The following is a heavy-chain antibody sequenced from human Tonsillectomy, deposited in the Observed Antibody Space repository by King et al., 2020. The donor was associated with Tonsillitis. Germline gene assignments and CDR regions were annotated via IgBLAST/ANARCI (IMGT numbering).Heavy chain of an antibody. CDR1: GGSITNSYYY. CDR2: IYYSGTT. D-gene: IGHD4-17*01. CDR3: ARLADGDSRTANFYGMDV. Sequence: LQLQESGPGLVKPSETLSLTCTVSGGSITNSYYYWGWIRQPPGKGLEWIGSIYYSGTTFYNPSLKSRVTISVDTSKNQFSLKLSSVTAADTALYYCARLADGDSRTANFYGMDVWGQGTTVTVSS. V-gene: IGHV4-39*07. J-gene: IGHJ6*02.